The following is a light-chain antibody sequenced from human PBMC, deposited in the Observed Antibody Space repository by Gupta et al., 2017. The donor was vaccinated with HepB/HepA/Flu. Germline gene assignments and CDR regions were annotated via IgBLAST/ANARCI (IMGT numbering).Light chain of an antibody. V-gene: IGLV3-25*03. CDR2: KDS. CDR3: QSADSSGTHVV. CDR1: ALPKQY. Sequence: SYELTQPPSVSVSPGQTARITCSGDALPKQYAYWYQQKPGQAPVLVIYKDSERPSGIPERFSGSSSGTTVTLTISGVQAEDEADYDCQSADSSGTHVVFGGGTKLKVL. J-gene: IGLJ2*01.